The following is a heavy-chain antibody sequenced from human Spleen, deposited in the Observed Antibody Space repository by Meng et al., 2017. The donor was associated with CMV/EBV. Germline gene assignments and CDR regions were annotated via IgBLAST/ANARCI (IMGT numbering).Heavy chain of an antibody. D-gene: IGHD2/OR15-2a*01. J-gene: IGHJ5*02. CDR2: ISSSSSTI. CDR3: ARDGPQNSPTSGWFDP. V-gene: IGHV3-48*04. CDR1: GFTFSSYS. Sequence: GESLKISCAASGFTFSSYSMNWVRQAPGKGLEWVSYISSSSSTIYYADSVKGRFTISRDNAKNSLYLQMNSLRAEDTAVYYCARDGPQNSPTSGWFDPWGQGTLVTVSS.